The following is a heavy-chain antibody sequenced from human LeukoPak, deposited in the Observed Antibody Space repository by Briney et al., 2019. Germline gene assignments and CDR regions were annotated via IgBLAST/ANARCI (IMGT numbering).Heavy chain of an antibody. J-gene: IGHJ5*02. V-gene: IGHV4-59*01. CDR1: GGSISSYY. CDR2: IYYSGST. D-gene: IGHD3-10*01. Sequence: SETLSLTCTVSGGSISSYYWSWIRQPPGKGLEWIGYIYYSGSTNYNPSLKSRVTISVDTSKNQFSLKPSSVTAADTAVYYCARDRRTFGWFDPWGQGTLVTVSS. CDR3: ARDRRTFGWFDP.